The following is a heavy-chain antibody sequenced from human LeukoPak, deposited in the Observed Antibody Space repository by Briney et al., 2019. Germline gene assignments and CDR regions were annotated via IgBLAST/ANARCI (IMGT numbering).Heavy chain of an antibody. D-gene: IGHD3-10*01. CDR1: GFTFSSYG. CDR2: IWYDGSNK. CDR3: AKDGSGSYSRLDY. Sequence: GGSLRLSCAASGFTFSSYGMHWVRQAPGKGLEWVAVIWYDGSNKYYADSVKGRFTISRDNSKNTLYLQMNSLRAEDTALYYCAKDGSGSYSRLDYWGQGTLVTVSS. V-gene: IGHV3-33*06. J-gene: IGHJ4*02.